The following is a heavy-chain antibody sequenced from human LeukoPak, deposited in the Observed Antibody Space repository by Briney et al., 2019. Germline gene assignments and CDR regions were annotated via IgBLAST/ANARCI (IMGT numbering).Heavy chain of an antibody. V-gene: IGHV3-23*01. CDR2: LSGSGDST. CDR1: GFTFSTYG. Sequence: PGGSLRLSCAASGFTFSTYGMSWVRQAPGKGLEWVSSLSGSGDSTYYADSVKGRFTISRDNSNNTLYLQMNSLRAEDTAIYYCAKRLHSSDYYAAFDYWGQGTLVTVSS. J-gene: IGHJ4*02. D-gene: IGHD6-25*01. CDR3: AKRLHSSDYYAAFDY.